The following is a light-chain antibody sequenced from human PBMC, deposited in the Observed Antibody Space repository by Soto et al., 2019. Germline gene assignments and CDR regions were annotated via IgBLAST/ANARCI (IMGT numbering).Light chain of an antibody. CDR1: SSDVGGYNY. V-gene: IGLV2-14*01. CDR3: SSYTSTSTPYV. CDR2: DVS. Sequence: ALTQPASVSGSTGQSITISCTGTSSDVGGYNYVSWYQQHPGKAPKVMIYDVSNRPSGVSNRFSGSKSGNTASLTISGLQAEDEADYYCSSYTSTSTPYVFGTGTKVTVL. J-gene: IGLJ1*01.